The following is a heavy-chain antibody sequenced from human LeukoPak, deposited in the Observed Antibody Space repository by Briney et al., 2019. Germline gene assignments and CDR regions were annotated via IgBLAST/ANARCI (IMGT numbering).Heavy chain of an antibody. J-gene: IGHJ4*02. Sequence: GGSLRLSCAASGFTFDDYAMHWVRQAPGKGLEWVSGISWNSGSIGYADSVKGRFTISRDNAKNSLYLQMNSLRAEDTALYYCAKDIGVVPAAPFDYWGQGTLVTVSS. CDR3: AKDIGVVPAAPFDY. D-gene: IGHD2-2*01. CDR1: GFTFDDYA. CDR2: ISWNSGSI. V-gene: IGHV3-9*01.